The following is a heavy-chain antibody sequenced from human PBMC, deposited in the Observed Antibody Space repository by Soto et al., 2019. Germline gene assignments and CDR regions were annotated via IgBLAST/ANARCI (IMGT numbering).Heavy chain of an antibody. CDR3: ASGVGATKSFDY. J-gene: IGHJ4*02. CDR2: IIPMLGIA. V-gene: IGHV1-69*02. D-gene: IGHD1-26*01. Sequence: QVQLVQSGAEVKKPGSSVKVSCQASGGTFSSYSISWVRQAPGQGPEWMGKIIPMLGIADYAQRFQGRVTITADKSTDTAYMELSSLRSEDTAVYYCASGVGATKSFDYWGQGTLVTVSS. CDR1: GGTFSSYS.